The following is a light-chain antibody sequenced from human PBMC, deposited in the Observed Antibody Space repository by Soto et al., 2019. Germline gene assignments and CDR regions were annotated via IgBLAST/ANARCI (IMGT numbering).Light chain of an antibody. CDR1: SSDVGSYNL. V-gene: IGLV2-23*02. CDR3: CSYAGSSTFWV. Sequence: QSVLTQPASVSGSPGQSITISCTGTSSDVGSYNLVSWYQQHPGKAPKLMIYEVSKRPSGVSNRFSGSKSGNTASLTISGLQAEDEADYYCCSYAGSSTFWVSGTGTKVTVL. CDR2: EVS. J-gene: IGLJ1*01.